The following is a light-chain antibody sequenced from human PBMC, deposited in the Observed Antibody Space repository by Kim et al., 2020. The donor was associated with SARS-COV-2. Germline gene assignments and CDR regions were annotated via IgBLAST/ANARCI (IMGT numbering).Light chain of an antibody. CDR3: CSYARGGYYV. CDR1: SNDVGNYNY. J-gene: IGLJ1*01. CDR2: EVS. V-gene: IGLV2-23*02. Sequence: GQSITISCTGTSNDVGNYNYVSWYQQQPGKAPKLLIYEVSKRPSEVSNRFTGSKSGNTASLTISRLQADDEADYYCCSYARGGYYVFGIGTKVTVL.